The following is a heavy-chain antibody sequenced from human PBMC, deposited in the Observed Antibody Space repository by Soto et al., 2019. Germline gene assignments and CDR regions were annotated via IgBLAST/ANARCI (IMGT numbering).Heavy chain of an antibody. CDR2: IIPIFGTT. D-gene: IGHD5-12*01. V-gene: IGHV1-69*15. Sequence: QVHLVQSGAEVKKPGSSVNVSCKASGGTFSNYAITWVRQAPGQGLEWVGRIIPIFGTTNVAQKFPGSVTITAAESTTTAFMELSGLRSDDTAVYYCAKDGGADGYFGNWLDPWGQGTLVTVSS. CDR1: GGTFSNYA. J-gene: IGHJ5*02. CDR3: AKDGGADGYFGNWLDP.